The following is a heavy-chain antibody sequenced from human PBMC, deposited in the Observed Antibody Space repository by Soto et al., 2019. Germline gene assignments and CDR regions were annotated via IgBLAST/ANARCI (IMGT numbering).Heavy chain of an antibody. J-gene: IGHJ3*02. CDR1: GFTFGDYA. CDR2: ISGSGGST. Sequence: GGSLRLSCAASGFTFGDYAMTWVRQAPGKGLEWVSAISGSGGSTYYADSVKGRFTISRDNSKNTLYLQMNSLRAEDTAVYYCAKDGRRERITVVRGAFDIWGQGTMVTVSS. CDR3: AKDGRRERITVVRGAFDI. D-gene: IGHD3-10*01. V-gene: IGHV3-23*01.